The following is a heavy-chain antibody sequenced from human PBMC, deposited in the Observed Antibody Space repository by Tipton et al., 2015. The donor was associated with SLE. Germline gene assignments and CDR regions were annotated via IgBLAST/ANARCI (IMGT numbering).Heavy chain of an antibody. CDR3: SRDPRSLDF. CDR2: IGGSGPYI. CDR1: GFSFSDSY. J-gene: IGHJ4*02. Sequence: GSLRLSCAASGFSFSDSYMTWIRQAPGKGLEWVSYIGGSGPYINYADSVKGRFTISRDNAKNSLYLQMNSRRDEDTAVYYCSRDPRSLDFWGQGTLVTVSS. V-gene: IGHV3-11*04.